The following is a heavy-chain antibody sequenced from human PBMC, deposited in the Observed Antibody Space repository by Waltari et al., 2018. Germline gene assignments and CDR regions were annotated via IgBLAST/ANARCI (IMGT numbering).Heavy chain of an antibody. CDR1: GGSFSDYY. CDR2: INHSGNT. D-gene: IGHD3-16*01. V-gene: IGHV4-34*01. J-gene: IGHJ4*02. CDR3: ARDPTRLRTFDY. Sequence: QVQLQQWGAGLLKPSETLSLTGAVYGGSFSDYYWSWIRQPPGKGLEWIGEINHSGNTNYNPSLKSRVTISVDTSKNQFSLKLSSATAADTAVYYCARDPTRLRTFDYWGQGTLVTVSS.